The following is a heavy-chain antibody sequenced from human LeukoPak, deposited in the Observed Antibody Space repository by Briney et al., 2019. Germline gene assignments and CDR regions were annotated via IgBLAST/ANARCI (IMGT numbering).Heavy chain of an antibody. D-gene: IGHD3-16*02. Sequence: SETLSLTCAVYGGSFSGYYWSWIRQPPGKGLEWIGEINHSGSTNYNPPLKSRVTISVDTSKNQFSLKLSSVTAADTAVYYCAGWGSYRYFDYWGQGTLVTVSS. V-gene: IGHV4-34*01. J-gene: IGHJ4*02. CDR1: GGSFSGYY. CDR3: AGWGSYRYFDY. CDR2: INHSGST.